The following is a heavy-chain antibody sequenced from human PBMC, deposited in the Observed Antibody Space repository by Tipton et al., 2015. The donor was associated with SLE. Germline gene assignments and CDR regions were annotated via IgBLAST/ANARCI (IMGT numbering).Heavy chain of an antibody. CDR2: IYHSGST. D-gene: IGHD1-7*01. Sequence: LRLSCTVSAGSITSSSYYWAWVRRPPGKGLEWIGTIYHSGSTYYNPSLKSRVTISVDTSKNQFSLKLRSVTAADTAVYYCARLKGRLELPGYHYYMDVWGKGTTVTVSS. CDR1: AGSITSSSYY. J-gene: IGHJ6*03. CDR3: ARLKGRLELPGYHYYMDV. V-gene: IGHV4-39*01.